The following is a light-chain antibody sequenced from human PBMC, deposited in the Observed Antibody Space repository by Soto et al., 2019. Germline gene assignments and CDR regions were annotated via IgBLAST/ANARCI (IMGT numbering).Light chain of an antibody. V-gene: IGLV2-8*01. J-gene: IGLJ3*02. CDR2: EVT. CDR3: SSHAGIINVV. CDR1: SSDDGGYNY. Sequence: QSALTQPPSASGSPGQSVTISCTGTSSDDGGYNYVSWYQQHPGKAPKLIIYEVTKRPSGVPDRFSGSKSGNTASLTVSGLLAEDEADYYCSSHAGIINVVFGGGTKVTVL.